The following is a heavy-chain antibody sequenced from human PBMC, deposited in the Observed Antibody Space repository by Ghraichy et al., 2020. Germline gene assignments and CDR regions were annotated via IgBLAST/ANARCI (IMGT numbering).Heavy chain of an antibody. J-gene: IGHJ5*02. CDR2: INPSGGST. V-gene: IGHV1-46*01. CDR1: GYTFTSYY. Sequence: ASVKVSCKASGYTFTSYYMHWVRQAPGQGLEWMGIINPSGGSTSYAQKFQGRVTMTRDTSTSTVYMELSSLRSEDTAVYYCARESCGGDCYIYGNNWFDPWGQGTLVTVSS. CDR3: ARESCGGDCYIYGNNWFDP. D-gene: IGHD2-21*02.